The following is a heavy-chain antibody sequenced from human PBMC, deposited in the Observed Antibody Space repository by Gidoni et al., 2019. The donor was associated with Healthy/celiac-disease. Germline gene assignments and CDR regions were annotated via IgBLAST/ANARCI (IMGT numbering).Heavy chain of an antibody. CDR2: INHSGST. V-gene: IGHV4-34*01. J-gene: IGHJ6*02. CDR3: ARFGYSSGYYHHYYYGMDV. Sequence: QVQLQHWGAGLLKPSETLSPTCAVYGGSFSGYYWCWIRQPPGKGLEWIGEINHSGSTNYNPSLKSRVTISVDTSKNQFSLKLSSVTAADTAVYYCARFGYSSGYYHHYYYGMDVWGQGTTVTVSS. D-gene: IGHD3-22*01. CDR1: GGSFSGYY.